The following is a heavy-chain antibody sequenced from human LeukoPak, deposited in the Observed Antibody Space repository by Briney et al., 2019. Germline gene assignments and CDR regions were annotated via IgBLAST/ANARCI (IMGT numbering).Heavy chain of an antibody. J-gene: IGHJ3*02. CDR3: ARLNCSSTSCLDAFDI. CDR1: GGSFSSSSYY. Sequence: PSETLSLTCAVYGGSFSSSSYYWGWIRQPPGKGLEWIGSIYYSGSTYYNPSLKSRVTISVDTSKNQFSLKLSSVTAADTAVYYCARLNCSSTSCLDAFDIWGQGTMVTVSS. V-gene: IGHV4-39*01. CDR2: IYYSGST. D-gene: IGHD2-2*01.